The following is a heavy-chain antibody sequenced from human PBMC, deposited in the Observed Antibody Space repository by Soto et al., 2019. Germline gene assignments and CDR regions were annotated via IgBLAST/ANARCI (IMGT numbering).Heavy chain of an antibody. D-gene: IGHD6-19*01. J-gene: IGHJ4*02. CDR2: ISYDGSNK. V-gene: IGHV3-30*18. Sequence: GGSLRLSCAASGFTFSSYGMHWVRQAPGKGLEWVAVISYDGSNKYYADSVKGRFTISRDNSKNTLYLQMNSLRAEDTAVYYCAKGHSSGWPYYDYWDKGTLVTVSS. CDR3: AKGHSSGWPYYDY. CDR1: GFTFSSYG.